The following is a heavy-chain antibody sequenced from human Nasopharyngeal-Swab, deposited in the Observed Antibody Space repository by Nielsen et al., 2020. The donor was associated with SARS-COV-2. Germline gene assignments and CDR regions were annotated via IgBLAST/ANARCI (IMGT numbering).Heavy chain of an antibody. D-gene: IGHD2-15*01. CDR2: INHSGST. V-gene: IGHV4-34*01. CDR3: ARGARRYCSGGSCWVVKNWFDP. CDR1: GGSFSGYY. J-gene: IGHJ5*02. Sequence: SETLSLTCAVYGGSFSGYYWSWIRQPPGKGLEWIGEINHSGSTNYNPSLKSRVTISVDTSKNQFSLKLSSVTAADTAVYYCARGARRYCSGGSCWVVKNWFDPWGQGTLVTVSS.